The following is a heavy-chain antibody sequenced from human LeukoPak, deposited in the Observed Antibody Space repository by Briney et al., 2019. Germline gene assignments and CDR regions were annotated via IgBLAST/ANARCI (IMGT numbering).Heavy chain of an antibody. Sequence: GGSLRLSCATSGFIFDDYAMHWVRQVPGKGLEWVSYISWNSGLRIYADSVRGRFTISRDNAKNSLFLQMKSLRPEDTALYYCAKDIELGVGFYHYGMDVWGQGTTVTVSS. V-gene: IGHV3-9*01. CDR1: GFIFDDYA. J-gene: IGHJ6*02. CDR3: AKDIELGVGFYHYGMDV. D-gene: IGHD3-3*01. CDR2: ISWNSGLR.